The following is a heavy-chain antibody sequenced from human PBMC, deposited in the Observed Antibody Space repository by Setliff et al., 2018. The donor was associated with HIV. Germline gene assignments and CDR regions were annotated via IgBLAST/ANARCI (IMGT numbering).Heavy chain of an antibody. D-gene: IGHD6-13*01. CDR3: ARGARLLAGYSDRWDYYYYYMDV. CDR1: GGSISTSRYY. CDR2: INYRGNT. J-gene: IGHJ6*03. V-gene: IGHV4-39*07. Sequence: ETLSLTCTVSGGSISTSRYYWGWIRQPPGKGLEWIGSINYRGNTYYNPSLTSRAAIFVDTSKNQISLKVNSVTAADTAVYYCARGARLLAGYSDRWDYYYYYMDVWGKGTTVTVSS.